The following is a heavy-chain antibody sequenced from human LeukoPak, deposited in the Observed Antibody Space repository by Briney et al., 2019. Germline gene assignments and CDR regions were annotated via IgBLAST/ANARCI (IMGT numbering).Heavy chain of an antibody. Sequence: GGSLRLSCAASGFTFSSYEMNWVRQAPGKGLEWVSYISSSGSTIYYADSVKGRFTISRDNAKNSLYLQMNSLRAEDTAVYFCAREEHQVVDHFDSWGQGTLVTVSS. J-gene: IGHJ4*02. D-gene: IGHD6-13*01. CDR3: AREEHQVVDHFDS. CDR1: GFTFSSYE. CDR2: ISSSGSTI. V-gene: IGHV3-48*03.